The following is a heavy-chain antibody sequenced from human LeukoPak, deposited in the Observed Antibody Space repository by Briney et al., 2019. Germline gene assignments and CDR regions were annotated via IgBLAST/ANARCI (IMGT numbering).Heavy chain of an antibody. Sequence: GESLKISCKDSGHNFATHYINWVRQMPGKGLEWMGRIDPDDSYTNYSPAFQGHVTMSADKSSRTAYLQWSSLEALDTAMYYCARRPGGVLADTDFFESWGQGTLVIVSS. V-gene: IGHV5-10-1*01. CDR2: IDPDDSYT. D-gene: IGHD3-16*01. CDR3: ARRPGGVLADTDFFES. CDR1: GHNFATHY. J-gene: IGHJ4*02.